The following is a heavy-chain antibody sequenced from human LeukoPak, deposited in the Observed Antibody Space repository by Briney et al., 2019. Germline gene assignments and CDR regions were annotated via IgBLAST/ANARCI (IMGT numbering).Heavy chain of an antibody. V-gene: IGHV4-30-4*01. CDR2: IHYSGNT. J-gene: IGHJ4*02. Sequence: SETLSLTCTVSGGSISSGDYYWPWIRQPPGKGLQWIGYIHYSGNTYYNPSLKSRVTISVDTSKSQFSLKLNSVTAADTAVYYCAREILTYCGGDCYSVPFDYWGQGTLVTVSS. D-gene: IGHD2-21*02. CDR3: AREILTYCGGDCYSVPFDY. CDR1: GGSISSGDYY.